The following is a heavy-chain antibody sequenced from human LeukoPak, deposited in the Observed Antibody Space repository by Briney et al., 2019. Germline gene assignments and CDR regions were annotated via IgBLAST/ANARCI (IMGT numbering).Heavy chain of an antibody. CDR2: INHSGST. CDR1: GGSFSGYY. V-gene: IGHV4-34*01. Sequence: PSETLSLTCAVYGGSFSGYYWSWIRQPPGKGLEWIGEINHSGSTNYNPSLKSRVTISVDTSKNQFSLKLSSVTAADTAVYYCARRGISRDYGGKSPRGYYYYMDVWGKGTTVTISS. D-gene: IGHD4-23*01. J-gene: IGHJ6*03. CDR3: ARRGISRDYGGKSPRGYYYYMDV.